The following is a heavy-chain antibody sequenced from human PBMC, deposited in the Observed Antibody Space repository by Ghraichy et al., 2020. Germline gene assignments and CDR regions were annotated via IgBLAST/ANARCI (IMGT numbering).Heavy chain of an antibody. CDR3: AKDYDFWSGYYPKGTGAFDI. CDR1: GFTFSSYA. Sequence: GESLNISCAASGFTFSSYAMSWVRQAPGKGLEWVSAISGSGGSTYYADSVKGRFTISRDNSKNTLYLQMNSLRAEDTAVYYCAKDYDFWSGYYPKGTGAFDIWGQGTMVTVSS. D-gene: IGHD3-3*01. V-gene: IGHV3-23*01. CDR2: ISGSGGST. J-gene: IGHJ3*02.